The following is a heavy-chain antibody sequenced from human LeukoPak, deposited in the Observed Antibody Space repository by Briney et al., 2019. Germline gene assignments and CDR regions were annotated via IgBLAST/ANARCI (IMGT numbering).Heavy chain of an antibody. D-gene: IGHD1-7*01. J-gene: IGHJ5*01. CDR3: ASEGGDNWNYGWFDS. V-gene: IGHV1-18*01. Sequence: GASVKVSCKASGYTFTSYGISWVRQAPGQGLEWMGWISAYNGNTNYAQKLQGRVTMTTDTSTSTAYMELRSLRSDDTAVYYCASEGGDNWNYGWFDSWRQVTLVTVSS. CDR2: ISAYNGNT. CDR1: GYTFTSYG.